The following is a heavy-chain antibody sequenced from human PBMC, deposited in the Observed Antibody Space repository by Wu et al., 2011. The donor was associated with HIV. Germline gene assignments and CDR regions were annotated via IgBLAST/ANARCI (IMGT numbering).Heavy chain of an antibody. CDR3: ARGSEYSSSSAFDY. CDR2: IIPILDTT. V-gene: IGHV1-69*11. J-gene: IGHJ4*02. CDR1: GGIFSSSG. Sequence: QVQLVQSGAELKKPGSSVKVSCKASGGIFSSSGISWVRQAPGQGLEWMGRIIPILDTTTYAQRFQGRVTITADESTSTVYMELNSLRSEDTAVFYCARGSEYSSSSAFDYWGQGTLVTVSS. D-gene: IGHD6-6*01.